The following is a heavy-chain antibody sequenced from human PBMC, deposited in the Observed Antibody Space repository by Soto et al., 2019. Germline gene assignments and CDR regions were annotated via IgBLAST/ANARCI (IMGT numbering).Heavy chain of an antibody. D-gene: IGHD3-10*01. V-gene: IGHV3-11*05. CDR1: GCTFSDYY. CDR2: ISSSSSYT. Sequence: QVQLVESGGGLVKPGGSLRLSCEASGCTFSDYYMSWIRQAPGKGLEWVSYISSSSSYTNYADYVKGRFTISRDNAKNSLYLQMNSLRAEDTAVYYSASGTLLYYYAMDVWGQGTTVTVSS. CDR3: ASGTLLYYYAMDV. J-gene: IGHJ6*02.